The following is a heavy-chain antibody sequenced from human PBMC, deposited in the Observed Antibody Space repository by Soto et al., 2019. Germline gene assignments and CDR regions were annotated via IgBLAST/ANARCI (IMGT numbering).Heavy chain of an antibody. J-gene: IGHJ6*02. CDR1: GFTFSSYD. V-gene: IGHV3-13*01. CDR2: IGTAGDT. CDR3: ARESYGSGSLYYYGMDV. Sequence: GGSLRLSCAASGFTFSSYDMHWVRQATGKGLEWVSAIGTAGDTYYPGSVKGRFTISRENAKNSLYLQMNSLRAEDTAVYYCARESYGSGSLYYYGMDVWGQGTTVTVS. D-gene: IGHD3-10*01.